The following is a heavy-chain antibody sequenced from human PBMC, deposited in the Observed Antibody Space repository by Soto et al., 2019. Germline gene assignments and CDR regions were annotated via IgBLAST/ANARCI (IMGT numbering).Heavy chain of an antibody. V-gene: IGHV4-39*01. CDR1: GGSISSSSYY. J-gene: IGHJ6*02. CDR2: IYYSGST. D-gene: IGHD6-19*01. Sequence: SETLSLTCTVSGGSISSSSYYWGRIRQPPGKGLEWIGSIYYSGSTYYNPSLKSRVTISVDTSKNQFSLKLSSVTAADTAVYYCARHSRQQWLVRGYYYGMDVWGQGTTVTVSS. CDR3: ARHSRQQWLVRGYYYGMDV.